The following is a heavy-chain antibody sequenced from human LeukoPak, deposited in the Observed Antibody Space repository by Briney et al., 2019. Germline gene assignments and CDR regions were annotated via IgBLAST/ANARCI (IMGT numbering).Heavy chain of an antibody. D-gene: IGHD3-16*01. J-gene: IGHJ4*02. CDR1: GVSFSRYW. V-gene: IGHV3-7*01. CDR3: ARFNWGEVAFDY. Sequence: GGSLRLSCAASGVSFSRYWMSWVRQAPGKGLEWVANIKQDGSEKYYVDSVKGRFTISRDNAKNSLYLQMNSLRAEDTAVYYCARFNWGEVAFDYWGQGTLVTVSS. CDR2: IKQDGSEK.